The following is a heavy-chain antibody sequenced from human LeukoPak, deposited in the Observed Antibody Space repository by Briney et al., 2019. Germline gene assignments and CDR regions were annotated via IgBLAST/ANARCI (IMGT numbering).Heavy chain of an antibody. V-gene: IGHV4-59*08. Sequence: PSETLSLTFTVSGGSISSYFWSWLRQPPGKRLEWIGYISYSGNTDYNPSLKSRVTLSVDTSKNRLSLKLSSVTAADTAVYYCARKSSRGGFNGYDYWYFDLWGRGTLVTVSS. D-gene: IGHD5-12*01. CDR3: ARKSSRGGFNGYDYWYFDL. CDR1: GGSISSYF. CDR2: ISYSGNT. J-gene: IGHJ2*01.